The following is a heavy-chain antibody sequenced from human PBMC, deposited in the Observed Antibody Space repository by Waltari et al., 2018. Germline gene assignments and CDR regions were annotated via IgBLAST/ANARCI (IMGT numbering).Heavy chain of an antibody. CDR2: INHAGNT. CDR3: ARHEDCSGGNCYSANNHPVDV. D-gene: IGHD2-15*01. Sequence: QVHLQQWGAGLLKASETLSLTCAGEGGSFRGYYWSWVRQPPGKGLEWIGEINHAGNTNFNPSLTSRVVISEDTSKSQFYLKLTFVTAADTGVYYCARHEDCSGGNCYSANNHPVDVWGQGTSVTVSS. CDR1: GGSFRGYY. J-gene: IGHJ6*02. V-gene: IGHV4-34*01.